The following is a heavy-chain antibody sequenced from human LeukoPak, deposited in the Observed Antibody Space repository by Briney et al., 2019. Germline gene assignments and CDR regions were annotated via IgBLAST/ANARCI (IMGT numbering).Heavy chain of an antibody. J-gene: IGHJ4*02. Sequence: GGSLRLSCAASGFTFSSYAMSWVRQAPGKGLEWVSAISGSGGSTYYADSVKGRFTISRDNSKNTLYLQMNSLKTEDTAVYYCVRVVTTGSGWYHFDNWGLGTLVTVSS. CDR2: ISGSGGST. V-gene: IGHV3-23*01. D-gene: IGHD6-13*01. CDR1: GFTFSSYA. CDR3: VRVVTTGSGWYHFDN.